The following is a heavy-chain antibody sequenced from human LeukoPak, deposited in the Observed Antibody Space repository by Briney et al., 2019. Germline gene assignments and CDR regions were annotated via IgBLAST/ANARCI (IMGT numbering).Heavy chain of an antibody. Sequence: GASVKVSCKASGYTFTGYYMHWVRQAPGQGLEWMGWINPNSGGTNYAQKLQGRVTMTTDTSTSPAYMELRSLRSDDTAVYYCAKVRAPLGRGHIVATRYYFDYWGQGTLVTVSS. V-gene: IGHV1-2*02. CDR1: GYTFTGYY. CDR2: INPNSGGT. D-gene: IGHD5-12*01. CDR3: AKVRAPLGRGHIVATRYYFDY. J-gene: IGHJ4*02.